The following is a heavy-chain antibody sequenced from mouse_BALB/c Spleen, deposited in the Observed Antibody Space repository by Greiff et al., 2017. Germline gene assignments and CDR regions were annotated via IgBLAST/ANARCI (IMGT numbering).Heavy chain of an antibody. V-gene: IGHV3-2*02. CDR2: ISYSGST. CDR3: AEGILQRGFDD. CDR1: GYSITSDYA. J-gene: IGHJ2*01. Sequence: VQLKESGPGLVKPSQSLSLTCTVTGYSITSDYAWTCIRQFPGNKLEWMGYISYSGSTSYNPSLKSRISITRDTSKNQFFLQLNSVTTEDTATYYSAEGILQRGFDDWGEGTTLTVSS. D-gene: IGHD6-1*01.